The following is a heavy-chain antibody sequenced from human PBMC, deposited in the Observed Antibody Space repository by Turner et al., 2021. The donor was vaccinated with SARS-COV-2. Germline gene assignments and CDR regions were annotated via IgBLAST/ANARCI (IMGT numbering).Heavy chain of an antibody. D-gene: IGHD3-10*01. Sequence: EVQLVESGGGLVRPGGSLRLPCPASGLTFSSYWLHWVRQAPGKGRGWVSRINGDGSRINYADSVKGRFTISRDNAKNTRYVQMNSLRADDTAVYYCAREYGSGSYYNWGRGTLVTVSS. CDR1: GLTFSSYW. V-gene: IGHV3-74*01. J-gene: IGHJ4*02. CDR3: AREYGSGSYYN. CDR2: INGDGSRI.